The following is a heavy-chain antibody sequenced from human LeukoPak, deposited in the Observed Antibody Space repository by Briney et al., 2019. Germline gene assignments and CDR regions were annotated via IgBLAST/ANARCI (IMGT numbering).Heavy chain of an antibody. CDR2: ISYDGSNK. CDR1: GFTFSSYA. CDR3: ARELADIEVVVAATNAFDI. Sequence: GGSLRLSCAASGFTFSSYAMHWVRQAPGKGLEWVAVISYDGSNKYYADSVKGRFTISRDNSKNTLYLQMNSLRAEDTAVYYCARELADIEVVVAATNAFDIWGQGTMVTVSS. V-gene: IGHV3-30*04. J-gene: IGHJ3*02. D-gene: IGHD2-15*01.